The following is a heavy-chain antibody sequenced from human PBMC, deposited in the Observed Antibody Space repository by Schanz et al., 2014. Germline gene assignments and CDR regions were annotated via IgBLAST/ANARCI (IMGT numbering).Heavy chain of an antibody. CDR3: VRDKKGFVAVAGRAPFDY. CDR1: GFTFTNYA. Sequence: EVQLLESGGGLVQPGGSLRLSCAASGFTFTNYAMTWVRQAPGRGLEWVSSISSSSMYIYQADSMRGRFTISRDNAKNSLYLQVNNLSAEDTAVYYCVRDKKGFVAVAGRAPFDYWGQGTLVTVSS. J-gene: IGHJ4*02. D-gene: IGHD6-19*01. V-gene: IGHV3-21*01. CDR2: ISSSSMYI.